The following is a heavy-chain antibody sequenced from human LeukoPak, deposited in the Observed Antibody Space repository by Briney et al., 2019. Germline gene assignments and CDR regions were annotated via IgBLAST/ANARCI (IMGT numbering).Heavy chain of an antibody. CDR2: INPSGGNT. CDR3: AKGINGYFDY. V-gene: IGHV3-23*01. Sequence: GGSLRLSCAASGFTFNNYPMSWVRQAPGKGLEWVSSINPSGGNTYYADSVEGRFTISRDNSKNTLYLQMNSLRAEDTALYYCAKGINGYFDYWGQGTLVTVSS. D-gene: IGHD2-8*01. J-gene: IGHJ4*02. CDR1: GFTFNNYP.